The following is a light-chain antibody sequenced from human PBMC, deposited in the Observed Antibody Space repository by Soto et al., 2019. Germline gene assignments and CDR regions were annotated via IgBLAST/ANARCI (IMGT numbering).Light chain of an antibody. Sequence: QSALXQPASXSGSPGQSXTISXTGTSSDVGGYNYVSWYQEHPGKAPKLMXXXVSNRPSGDFNRFYGSKSGNTASLTISGLQAEDEADYYCSSYTSDSTYVFGNGTKLTVL. CDR3: SSYTSDSTYV. J-gene: IGLJ1*01. CDR1: SSDVGGYNY. CDR2: XVS. V-gene: IGLV2-14*01.